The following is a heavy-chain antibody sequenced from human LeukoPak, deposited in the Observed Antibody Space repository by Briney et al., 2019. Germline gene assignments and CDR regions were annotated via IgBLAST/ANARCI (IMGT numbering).Heavy chain of an antibody. Sequence: GESLKISCKGSGYSFTSYWIGWVRPMPGKGLEWMGIIYPGDSDTRYSPSFQGQVTISADKSISTAYLQWSSLKASDTAMYYCARHAPGGEEQWLVLGYWGQGTLATVSS. V-gene: IGHV5-51*01. CDR2: IYPGDSDT. D-gene: IGHD6-19*01. J-gene: IGHJ4*02. CDR3: ARHAPGGEEQWLVLGY. CDR1: GYSFTSYW.